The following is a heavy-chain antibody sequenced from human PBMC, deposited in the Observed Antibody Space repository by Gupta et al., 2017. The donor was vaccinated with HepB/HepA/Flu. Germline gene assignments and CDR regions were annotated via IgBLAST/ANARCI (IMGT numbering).Heavy chain of an antibody. D-gene: IGHD4-17*01. CDR1: GFTFSSSG. CDR2: IWYDGTNK. J-gene: IGHJ5*02. CDR3: ARARGDYVRVGWFDP. Sequence: QVQLVESGGGVVQPGRSLRLSCAASGFTFSSSGVHWVRQATGRGREWVAVIWYDGTNKNYADSVKGRFTIAKDNSKNIIDLQRNSLIAEDTAIYYCARARGDYVRVGWFDPWGQGTLVTVSS. V-gene: IGHV3-33*01.